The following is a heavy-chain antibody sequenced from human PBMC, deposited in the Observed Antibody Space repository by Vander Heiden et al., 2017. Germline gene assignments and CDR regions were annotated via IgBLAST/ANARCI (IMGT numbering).Heavy chain of an antibody. V-gene: IGHV3-15*07. J-gene: IGHJ3*02. CDR2: NKSKAEGGAT. CDR3: TACGCYSAFDI. CDR1: GCTCTNAW. D-gene: IGHD1-26*01. Sequence: EVQPVESGGGLVKPGGSLRLSVAVSGCTCTNAWMNWGRQAPGKGVEWVGQNKSKAEGGATDYAAPVKGRFTISRDDSENTVYLQMNSLKSEDTAVYYCTACGCYSAFDIWGQGTMVTVAS.